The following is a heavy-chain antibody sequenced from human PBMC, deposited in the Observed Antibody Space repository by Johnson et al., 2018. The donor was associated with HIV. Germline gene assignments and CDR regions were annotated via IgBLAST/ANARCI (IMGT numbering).Heavy chain of an antibody. CDR1: GFTVSSNYW. D-gene: IGHD6-13*01. Sequence: VQLVESGGGLVQPGGSLRLSCAASGFTVSSNYWMHWVRQAPGKGLVWVSRMNGDGSSTTYADSAKGRFTISRANAKNTLYLQMNSLRVEDTAVYYCAREQELIGERAFDIWGQGTLVTVSS. CDR3: AREQELIGERAFDI. V-gene: IGHV3-74*01. CDR2: MNGDGSST. J-gene: IGHJ3*02.